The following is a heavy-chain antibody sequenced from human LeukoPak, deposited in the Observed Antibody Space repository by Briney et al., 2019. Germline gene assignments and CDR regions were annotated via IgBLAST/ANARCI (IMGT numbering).Heavy chain of an antibody. CDR2: IYYSGST. Sequence: SETLSLTCTVSGGSISSGGYYWSWIRQHPGKGLEWIGYIYYSGSTYYNPSLKSRVTMSVDTSKNQFSLKLSSVTAADTAVYYCVRTSYGALDYWGQGTLVTVSS. CDR1: GGSISSGGYY. CDR3: VRTSYGALDY. V-gene: IGHV4-31*03. D-gene: IGHD4-17*01. J-gene: IGHJ4*02.